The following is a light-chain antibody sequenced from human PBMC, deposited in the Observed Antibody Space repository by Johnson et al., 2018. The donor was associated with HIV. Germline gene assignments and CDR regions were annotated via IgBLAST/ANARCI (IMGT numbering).Light chain of an antibody. CDR2: ENN. J-gene: IGLJ1*01. Sequence: QSVLTQPPSVSAAPGQKVTISCSGSNSNIGNNYVSWYQQLAGTAPKLLIYENNKRPSGIPDRFSGSKSGTSATLGITGLQTGDEADYYCGTWDSSLSVYVFGTGTKVTVL. V-gene: IGLV1-51*02. CDR3: GTWDSSLSVYV. CDR1: NSNIGNNY.